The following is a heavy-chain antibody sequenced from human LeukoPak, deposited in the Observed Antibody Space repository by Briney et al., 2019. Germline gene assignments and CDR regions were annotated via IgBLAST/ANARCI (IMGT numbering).Heavy chain of an antibody. CDR1: GFTFSSYA. CDR3: AKSNDILTGYRRGTFDY. V-gene: IGHV3-23*01. J-gene: IGHJ4*02. Sequence: GGSLRLSCAASGFTFSSYAMSWVRQAPGKGLEWVSAISGSGGSTYYADSVKGRFTISRDNSKNTLYLQMNSLRAEDTAVYYCAKSNDILTGYRRGTFDYWGQGTLVTVSS. D-gene: IGHD3-9*01. CDR2: ISGSGGST.